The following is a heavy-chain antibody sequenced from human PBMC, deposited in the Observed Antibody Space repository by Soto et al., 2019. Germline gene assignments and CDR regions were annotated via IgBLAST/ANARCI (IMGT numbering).Heavy chain of an antibody. V-gene: IGHV4-31*03. CDR2: IYYSGST. J-gene: IGHJ4*02. Sequence: QVQLQESGPGLVKPSQTLSLTCTVSGGSISSGGYYWSWIRQHPGKGLEWIGYIYYSGSTYYNPSLKSRITITVDTSKNQFSLQLSSVTAADTAVYYCARDRAPGYDSSGYYVNWGQGTLVTVSS. CDR1: GGSISSGGYY. D-gene: IGHD3-22*01. CDR3: ARDRAPGYDSSGYYVN.